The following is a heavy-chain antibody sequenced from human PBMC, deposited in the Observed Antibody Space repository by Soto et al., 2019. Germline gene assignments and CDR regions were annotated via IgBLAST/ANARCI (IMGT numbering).Heavy chain of an antibody. Sequence: GGSLRLSCAASGFTFSRCGMHWVRQAPGKGLEWVAALWFDGSNEHYADSVKGRFTISRDNSKHTLYLQMNSLRAEDTAVYYCARDVREAAPYYFDYWGQGALVTVSS. CDR2: LWFDGSNE. CDR1: GFTFSRCG. V-gene: IGHV3-33*01. CDR3: ARDVREAAPYYFDY. D-gene: IGHD3-10*02. J-gene: IGHJ4*02.